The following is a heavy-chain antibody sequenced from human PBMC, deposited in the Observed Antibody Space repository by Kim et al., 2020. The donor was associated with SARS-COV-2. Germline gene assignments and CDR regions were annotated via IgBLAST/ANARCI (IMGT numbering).Heavy chain of an antibody. Sequence: PSPKSRVTISVDTSKTQFSLKLSSVTAADTAVYYCARGHSRYSSSWVVDPWGQGTLVTVSS. D-gene: IGHD6-13*01. J-gene: IGHJ5*02. V-gene: IGHV4-34*01. CDR3: ARGHSRYSSSWVVDP.